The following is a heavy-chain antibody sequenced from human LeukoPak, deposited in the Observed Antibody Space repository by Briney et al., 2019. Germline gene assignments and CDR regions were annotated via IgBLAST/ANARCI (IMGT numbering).Heavy chain of an antibody. CDR3: ARPLTEYSSSPYFDY. J-gene: IGHJ4*02. D-gene: IGHD6-6*01. V-gene: IGHV1-2*02. Sequence: ASVKVSCKASGHTFTGYYMHWVRQAPGQGLEWMGWINPNSGGTNYAQKFQGRVTMTRDTSISTAYMELSRLRSDDTAVYYCARPLTEYSSSPYFDYWGQGTLVTVSS. CDR1: GHTFTGYY. CDR2: INPNSGGT.